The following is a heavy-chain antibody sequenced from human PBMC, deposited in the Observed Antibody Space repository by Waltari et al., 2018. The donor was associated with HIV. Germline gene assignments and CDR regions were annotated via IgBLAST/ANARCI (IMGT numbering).Heavy chain of an antibody. Sequence: QVQLQESGPGLVKPSQTLSLTCTVSGGSISRGSYYWSWIRQPAGKGLVWIGRIYTSGTTNYNPPLKGRVTISVDTAKNQFSLKLSSVTAADTAVYYCARLYYYGSGRGYYYGMDVWGQGTTVTVSS. CDR2: IYTSGTT. V-gene: IGHV4-61*02. CDR3: ARLYYYGSGRGYYYGMDV. CDR1: GGSISRGSYY. J-gene: IGHJ6*02. D-gene: IGHD3-10*01.